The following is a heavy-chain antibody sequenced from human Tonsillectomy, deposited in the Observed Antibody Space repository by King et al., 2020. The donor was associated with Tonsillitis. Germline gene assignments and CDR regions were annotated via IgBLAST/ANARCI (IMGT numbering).Heavy chain of an antibody. Sequence: VQLVESGGGLVKPGGSLTLSCVASGLTFSNAWMTWVRQAPGKGLEWVGRIKSKTDGVTTDYPAPVKGRFTISRGDSKNTLFLQMNSLKTEDTAVYYCTTRDYATGAFDIWGQGTMVTVSS. D-gene: IGHD3-16*01. CDR1: GLTFSNAW. CDR3: TTRDYATGAFDI. V-gene: IGHV3-15*01. CDR2: IKSKTDGVTT. J-gene: IGHJ3*02.